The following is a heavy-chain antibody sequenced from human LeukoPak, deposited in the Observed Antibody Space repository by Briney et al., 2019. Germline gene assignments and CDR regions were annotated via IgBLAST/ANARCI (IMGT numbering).Heavy chain of an antibody. D-gene: IGHD6-13*01. J-gene: IGHJ4*02. CDR3: ARVGSSWHTTFDY. V-gene: IGHV4-59*01. CDR2: IYYSGST. CDR1: GGSISSYY. Sequence: SETLSLTCTVSGGSISSYYWSWIRQPPGKGLEWIGYIYYSGSTNYNPSLKSRVTISVDTSENQFSLKLSSVTAADTAVYYCARVGSSWHTTFDYWGQGTLVTVSS.